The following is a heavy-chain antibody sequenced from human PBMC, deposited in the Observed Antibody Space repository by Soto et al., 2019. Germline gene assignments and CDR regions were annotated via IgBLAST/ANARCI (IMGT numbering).Heavy chain of an antibody. V-gene: IGHV3-49*03. J-gene: IGHJ6*02. CDR1: GFIFRDYA. CDR2: VRDRAYGGTT. CDR3: ARYTYTSRYTYFGMDV. Sequence: GGSLRLSCTASGFIFRDYAMSWFRQAPGKGLEWVGVVRDRAYGGTTDYAASVRGTFIISRDDSKSIAYLQMNTLRTEDTAVYYCARYTYTSRYTYFGMDVWGQGTTVTVSS. D-gene: IGHD2-2*02.